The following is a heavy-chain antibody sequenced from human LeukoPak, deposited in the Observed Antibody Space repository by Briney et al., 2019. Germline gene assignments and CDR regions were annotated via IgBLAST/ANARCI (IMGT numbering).Heavy chain of an antibody. V-gene: IGHV3-30*04. Sequence: GGSLRLSCAASGFTFSSYAMHWVRQAPGKGPEWVAVISYDGSNKYYADSVKGRFTISRDNSKNTLYLQMNSLRAEDTAVYYCARDTHYYDSSGYSGSFDYWGQGTLVTVSS. D-gene: IGHD3-22*01. CDR1: GFTFSSYA. CDR3: ARDTHYYDSSGYSGSFDY. CDR2: ISYDGSNK. J-gene: IGHJ4*02.